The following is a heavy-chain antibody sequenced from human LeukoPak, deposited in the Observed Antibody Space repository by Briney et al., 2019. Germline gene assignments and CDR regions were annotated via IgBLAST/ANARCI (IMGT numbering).Heavy chain of an antibody. CDR2: ISWDGNST. CDR1: GFTFDDYT. V-gene: IGHV3-43*01. D-gene: IGHD5-18*01. J-gene: IGHJ4*02. CDR3: AKSLLLWLRGPPFDY. Sequence: GGSLRLSCAASGFTFDDYTMHWVRQAPGKGLEWVSLISWDGNSTYYADSVKGRFTISRDYSRNSLYLQMHSLRTEDTALYYCAKSLLLWLRGPPFDYWGQGTLVTVSS.